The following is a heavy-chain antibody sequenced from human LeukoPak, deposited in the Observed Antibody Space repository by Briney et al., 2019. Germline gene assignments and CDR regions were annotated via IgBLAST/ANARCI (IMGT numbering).Heavy chain of an antibody. CDR2: INKDGSVI. CDR3: VKVRGRARGGYFDN. CDR1: GFPFSSLL. J-gene: IGHJ4*02. V-gene: IGHV3-74*01. D-gene: IGHD2-15*01. Sequence: RGSSEDFRAASGFPFSSLLEHWVGQAPGKGLVWVSRINKDGSVIDYAESVKGRFSISRDNAKNTLYLQMNSLRVEDTAIYYCVKVRGRARGGYFDNWGAGDLVTVSS.